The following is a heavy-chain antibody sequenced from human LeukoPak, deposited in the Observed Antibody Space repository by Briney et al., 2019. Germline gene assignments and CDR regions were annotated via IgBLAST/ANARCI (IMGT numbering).Heavy chain of an antibody. D-gene: IGHD2-2*01. CDR3: VREDAHTYYFDF. Sequence: GASVQVSCKTSGYTFTSYHMHWVRQAPGQGLEWVAIIKSTGDTTAYAQKFQGRVTVTRDTSTSTVYMDLSSLSSEDTAVYYCVREDAHTYYFDFWGPGTLVTVSS. J-gene: IGHJ4*02. CDR1: GYTFTSYH. CDR2: IKSTGDTT. V-gene: IGHV1-46*01.